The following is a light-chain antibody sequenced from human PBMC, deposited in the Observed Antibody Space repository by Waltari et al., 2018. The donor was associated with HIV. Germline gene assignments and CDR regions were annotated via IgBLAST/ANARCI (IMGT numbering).Light chain of an antibody. Sequence: EIVLTQSPGTLSLSPGERATLSCRASQSVTSPYLAWYQQKPGQAPRLRSYGASNRATGIPDRFSGSGSGTDFTLTISRLDPEDFAVYYCQQYGGSLTFGPGTKVDIK. V-gene: IGKV3-20*01. CDR3: QQYGGSLT. CDR1: QSVTSPY. J-gene: IGKJ3*01. CDR2: GAS.